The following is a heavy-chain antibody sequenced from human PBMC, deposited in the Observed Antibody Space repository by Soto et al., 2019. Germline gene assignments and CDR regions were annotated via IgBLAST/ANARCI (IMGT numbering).Heavy chain of an antibody. Sequence: QVQLVQSGAEVKKPGYSVKVSCKASGGTFSSYAISWVRQAPGQGLEWMGGIIPIFGTANYAQQFQGRVTITEDESTSTAYMELSSLRSEDTDVYYCARDPDLGRYGMDVWGQGTTVTVSS. V-gene: IGHV1-69*01. CDR3: ARDPDLGRYGMDV. D-gene: IGHD1-26*01. CDR2: IIPIFGTA. J-gene: IGHJ6*02. CDR1: GGTFSSYA.